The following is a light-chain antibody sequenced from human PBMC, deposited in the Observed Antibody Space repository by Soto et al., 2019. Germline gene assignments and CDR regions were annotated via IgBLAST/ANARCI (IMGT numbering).Light chain of an antibody. CDR2: GAS. J-gene: IGKJ2*01. CDR1: QSVSSN. CDR3: QQYNNCYYT. V-gene: IGKV3-15*01. Sequence: EIVMTQSPSTLSVSPGERATLSCRASQSVSSNLAWYQQKPGQAPRLLIYGASTRAAGIPARFSGSSSGTAFNLIIISLQSDDFVVYYCQQYNNCYYTFGQGTKLEIK.